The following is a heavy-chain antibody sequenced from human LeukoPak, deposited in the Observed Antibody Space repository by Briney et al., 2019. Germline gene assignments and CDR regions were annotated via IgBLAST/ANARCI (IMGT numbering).Heavy chain of an antibody. Sequence: PSETLSLTCTVSGGSISSYYCSWIRQPPGKGLEWIGYIYYSGSTNYNPSLKSRVTISVDTSKNQFSLKLSSVTAADTAVYYCAREGSSSPFDYWGQGTLVTVSS. V-gene: IGHV4-59*01. J-gene: IGHJ4*02. CDR3: AREGSSSPFDY. CDR1: GGSISSYY. CDR2: IYYSGST. D-gene: IGHD6-6*01.